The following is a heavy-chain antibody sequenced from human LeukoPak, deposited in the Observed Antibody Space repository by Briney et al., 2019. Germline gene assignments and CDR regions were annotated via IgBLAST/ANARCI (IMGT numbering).Heavy chain of an antibody. Sequence: GGSLRLSCAASGFTVSSYYVSWVRQAPGKGLEWVSVIYSGGSTYYADSVKGRFTISRDSSKNTVYLQMNSLRVEDTAMYYCARGITAAGMAFDYWGQGTLVTVSS. CDR2: IYSGGST. J-gene: IGHJ4*02. CDR3: ARGITAAGMAFDY. V-gene: IGHV3-53*01. CDR1: GFTVSSYY. D-gene: IGHD6-13*01.